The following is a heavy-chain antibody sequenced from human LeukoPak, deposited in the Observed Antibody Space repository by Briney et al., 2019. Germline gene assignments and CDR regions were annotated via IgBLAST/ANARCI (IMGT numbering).Heavy chain of an antibody. D-gene: IGHD3-10*01. Sequence: GGSLRLSCIGSGFVFNNYGMDWVRQAPGKGLEWVSGIKWNGGSTGYADSVKGRFTISRDNAKNSLYLQMNSLRAEDTALYYCARNSGAGCYFYMDVWGKGTAVTVSS. CDR2: IKWNGGST. CDR1: GFVFNNYG. CDR3: ARNSGAGCYFYMDV. J-gene: IGHJ6*03. V-gene: IGHV3-20*04.